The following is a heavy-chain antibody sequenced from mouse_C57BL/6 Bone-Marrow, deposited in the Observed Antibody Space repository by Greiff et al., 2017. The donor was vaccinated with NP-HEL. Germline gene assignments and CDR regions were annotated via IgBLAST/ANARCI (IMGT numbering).Heavy chain of an antibody. CDR2: IDPSDSYT. J-gene: IGHJ3*01. CDR3: ARLGYDYDSWFAY. Sequence: QVQLQQPGAELVMPGASVKLSCKASGYTFTSYWMHWVKQRPGQGLEWIGEIDPSDSYTNYNQKFKGKSTLTVDKSSSTAYMQISSMKSEDSAVYYCARLGYDYDSWFAYWGQGTLVTVSA. V-gene: IGHV1-69*01. CDR1: GYTFTSYW. D-gene: IGHD2-4*01.